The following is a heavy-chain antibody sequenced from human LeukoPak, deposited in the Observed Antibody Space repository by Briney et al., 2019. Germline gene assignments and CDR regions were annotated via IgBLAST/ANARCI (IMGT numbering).Heavy chain of an antibody. D-gene: IGHD1-1*01. V-gene: IGHV3-15*01. CDR2: IKSKTDGGTT. J-gene: IGHJ4*02. CDR1: GFTFSNAW. CDR3: AKRWYLDY. Sequence: GGSLRLSCAASGFTFSNAWMSWVRQAPGKGLEWVGRIKSKTDGGTTDYAAPVKGRFTISRDDSKNTLYLQMNSLRVEDTAIYYCAKRWYLDYWGQGTLVTVSS.